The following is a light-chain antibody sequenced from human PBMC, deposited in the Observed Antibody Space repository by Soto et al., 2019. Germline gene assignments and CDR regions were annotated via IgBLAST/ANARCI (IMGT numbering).Light chain of an antibody. Sequence: EIVMTQSPATLSVSPGERASLSCRASQSVGSNLAWYQQTAGQAPRLLIYGASTRATGIPARFSGSGSGTEFTFTISSLQSEDFAVYSCQQYTSWSYTFGQGAKLEIK. CDR1: QSVGSN. J-gene: IGKJ2*01. CDR2: GAS. V-gene: IGKV3-15*01. CDR3: QQYTSWSYT.